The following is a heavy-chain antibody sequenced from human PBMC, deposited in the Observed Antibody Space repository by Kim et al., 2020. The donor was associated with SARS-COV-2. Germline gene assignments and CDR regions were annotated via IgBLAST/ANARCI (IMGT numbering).Heavy chain of an antibody. J-gene: IGHJ5*02. Sequence: SETLSLTCTVSGGSISSSSYYWGWIRQPPGKGLEWIGSIYYSGSTYYNPSLKSRVTISVDTSKNQFSLKLSSVTAADTAVYYCARHSLQFLEWANWFDPWGQGTLVTVSS. V-gene: IGHV4-39*01. CDR2: IYYSGST. CDR3: ARHSLQFLEWANWFDP. D-gene: IGHD3-3*01. CDR1: GGSISSSSYY.